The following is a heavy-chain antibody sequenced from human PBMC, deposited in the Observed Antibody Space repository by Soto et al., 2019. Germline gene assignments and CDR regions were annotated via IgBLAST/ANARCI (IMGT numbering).Heavy chain of an antibody. J-gene: IGHJ4*02. CDR3: ARGEAIVAVTATYGH. D-gene: IGHD2-21*02. Sequence: ASVKVSCKASGYTFTSYYINWVRQAPGQELEWLGIINPSGGYTTYAQRFLGRVTMTSDTSTSTVHKELGSLTYEATAVYYCARGEAIVAVTATYGHWGQLPLFTV. CDR2: INPSGGYT. CDR1: GYTFTSYY. V-gene: IGHV1-46*03.